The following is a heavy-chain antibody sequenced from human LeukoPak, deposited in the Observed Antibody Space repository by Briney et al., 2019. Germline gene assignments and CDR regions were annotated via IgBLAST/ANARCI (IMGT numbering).Heavy chain of an antibody. J-gene: IGHJ4*02. V-gene: IGHV3-23*01. CDR2: ISGSGGST. Sequence: GGSLRLSCAASGFTFSSYAMSWVRQAPGKGLEWVSAISGSGGSTYYADSVKGRFTISRDNSKNTLYLQMNSLRAEDTAVYYCAKDRGPIWFRELLVFDYWGQGTPVTVSP. CDR3: AKDRGPIWFRELLVFDY. D-gene: IGHD3-10*01. CDR1: GFTFSSYA.